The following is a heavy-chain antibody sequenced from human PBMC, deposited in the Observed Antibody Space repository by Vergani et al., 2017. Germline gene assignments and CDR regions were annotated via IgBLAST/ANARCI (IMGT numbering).Heavy chain of an antibody. V-gene: IGHV1-46*03. J-gene: IGHJ3*02. CDR2: INPSGGST. CDR3: ARVKYNCNDLDALDI. CDR1: GYTFTSYY. Sequence: QVQLVQSGAEVKKPGASVKVSCKASGYTFTSYYMHLVRPAPGQGLELMGIINPSGGSTSYAQKFQGRVTMTRDTSTSTVYMELSSLRSEDTAVYFCARVKYNCNDLDALDIWGQGTMVTVSS. D-gene: IGHD1-1*01.